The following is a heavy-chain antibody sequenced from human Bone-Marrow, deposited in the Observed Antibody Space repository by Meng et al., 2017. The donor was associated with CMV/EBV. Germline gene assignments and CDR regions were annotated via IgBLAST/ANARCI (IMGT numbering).Heavy chain of an antibody. D-gene: IGHD4-11*01. CDR1: GFTFSRYA. J-gene: IGHJ6*02. Sequence: GESLKISCAGSGFTFSRYAMHWVRQAPGKGLEWVAVIVYDGSNKYYADSVKGRFTISRDNSKNALYLQMNSLRAEDTAVYYCARPYRFSNHYYYYGMDVWGQGTTVAASS. V-gene: IGHV3-30*04. CDR3: ARPYRFSNHYYYYGMDV. CDR2: IVYDGSNK.